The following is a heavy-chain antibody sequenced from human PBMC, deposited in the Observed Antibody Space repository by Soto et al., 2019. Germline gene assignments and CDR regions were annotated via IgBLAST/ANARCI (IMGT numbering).Heavy chain of an antibody. CDR2: IIPILGIA. CDR3: ARGWFSSSSSYDFDY. D-gene: IGHD6-6*01. V-gene: IGHV1-69*02. J-gene: IGHJ4*02. Sequence: QVQLVQSGAEVKKPGSSVKVSCKASGGTFSSYTISWVRQAPGQGLEWMGRIIPILGIANYAQKCQGRVTSSADKCTSTAYMELSSLRSEGTAVYYRARGWFSSSSSYDFDYWGQGTLVTVSS. CDR1: GGTFSSYT.